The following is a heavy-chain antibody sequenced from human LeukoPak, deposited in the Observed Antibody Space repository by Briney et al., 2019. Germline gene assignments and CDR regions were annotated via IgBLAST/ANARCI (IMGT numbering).Heavy chain of an antibody. V-gene: IGHV4-61*02. CDR3: ARDLGFGELLLNWFDP. CDR1: GGSGSRGSYY. D-gene: IGHD3-10*01. CDR2: IYTSGST. Sequence: SETLSLTCTVSGGSGSRGSYYWSWIRQPAGKGLEWIGRIYTSGSTNYNPSLKSRVTMSVDTSKNQFSLKLSSVTAADTAVYYCARDLGFGELLLNWFDPWGQGTLVTVSS. J-gene: IGHJ5*02.